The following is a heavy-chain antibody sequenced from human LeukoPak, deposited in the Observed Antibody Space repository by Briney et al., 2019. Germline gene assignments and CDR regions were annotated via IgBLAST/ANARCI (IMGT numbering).Heavy chain of an antibody. CDR3: ARGLWSGYYTDY. CDR1: GGSISSSSYY. D-gene: IGHD3-3*01. V-gene: IGHV4-39*01. Sequence: PSETLSLTCTVSGGSISSSSYYCGWIRQPPGKGLEWIGSIYYRGSTYYNPSLKSRVTISVDTSKNQFSLKLSSVTAADTAVYYCARGLWSGYYTDYWGQGTLVTVSS. CDR2: IYYRGST. J-gene: IGHJ4*02.